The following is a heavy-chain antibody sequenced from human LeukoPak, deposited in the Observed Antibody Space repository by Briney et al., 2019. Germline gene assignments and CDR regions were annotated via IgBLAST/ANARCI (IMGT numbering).Heavy chain of an antibody. V-gene: IGHV3-23*01. J-gene: IGHJ5*02. CDR2: ISGSGSST. D-gene: IGHD3-10*01. Sequence: GGSLRLSCAASGFTFSSYAMSWVRQAPGKGLEWVSTISGSGSSTYYAESVKGRFTISRDNSKNTLYLQMNSLRAEDTAVYYCARDLTMVRGVGAVPWGQGTLVTVSS. CDR1: GFTFSSYA. CDR3: ARDLTMVRGVGAVP.